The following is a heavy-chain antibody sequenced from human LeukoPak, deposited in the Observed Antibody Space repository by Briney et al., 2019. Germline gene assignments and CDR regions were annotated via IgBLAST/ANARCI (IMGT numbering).Heavy chain of an antibody. CDR3: TKCTNGVCYGDYCDY. D-gene: IGHD2-8*01. V-gene: IGHV3-73*01. CDR1: VFTLSGSA. J-gene: IGHJ4*02. CDR2: IRSKANSYAT. Sequence: GGSLRLSRAASVFTLSGSAMHWVRQASGKGLEGVGRIRSKANSYATAYAASVKGRFTISRDDSKSTAYLQMTSLKTEGTAVYFCTKCTNGVCYGDYCDYWGQGTLVTVSS.